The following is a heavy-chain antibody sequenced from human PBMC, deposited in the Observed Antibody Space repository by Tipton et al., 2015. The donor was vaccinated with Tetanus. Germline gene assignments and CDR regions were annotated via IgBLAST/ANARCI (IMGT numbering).Heavy chain of an antibody. D-gene: IGHD6-19*01. Sequence: TLSLTCTVSGGSISSGGYYWSWIRQHPGKGLEWIGYIYYSGTTYYNPSLKSRVTISVDTSKNQFSLKLSSVTAADPAVYYCARERVNLAVAAGFDYWGQGTLVTVSS. V-gene: IGHV4-31*03. CDR3: ARERVNLAVAAGFDY. CDR2: IYYSGTT. J-gene: IGHJ4*02. CDR1: GGSISSGGYY.